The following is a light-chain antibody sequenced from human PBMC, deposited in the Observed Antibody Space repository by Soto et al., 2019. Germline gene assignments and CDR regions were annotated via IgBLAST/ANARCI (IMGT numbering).Light chain of an antibody. Sequence: QPVLTQPPSVSGAPGQRVTISCTGSSSNIGAGYDVNWYQQLPGTAPKLLIYGNSNRPSGVPDRFSGSKSGTSASLAITGLQAEDEADYYCQSYDSSLSGSVFGGGTKLTVL. CDR2: GNS. V-gene: IGLV1-40*01. CDR1: SSNIGAGYD. CDR3: QSYDSSLSGSV. J-gene: IGLJ2*01.